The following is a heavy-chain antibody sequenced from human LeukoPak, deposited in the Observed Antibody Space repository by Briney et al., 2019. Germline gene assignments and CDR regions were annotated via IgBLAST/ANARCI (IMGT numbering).Heavy chain of an antibody. CDR3: ARELRYDNSHSGAF. CDR1: GDSISNGGYY. V-gene: IGHV4-31*11. CDR2: IYYSGDT. J-gene: IGHJ3*01. D-gene: IGHD3-22*01. Sequence: SETLSLTCAVSGDSISNGGYYWSWIRQHPGKGLEWIGNIYYSGDTYYNPSLKSRVSISVDTSKNQFSLKLTSLTAADTAVYYCARELRYDNSHSGAFWGQGTAVTVSS.